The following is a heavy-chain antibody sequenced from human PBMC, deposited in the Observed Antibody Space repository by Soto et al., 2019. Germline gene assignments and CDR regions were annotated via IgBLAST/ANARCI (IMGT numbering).Heavy chain of an antibody. CDR3: ARGTPTPGVDY. J-gene: IGHJ4*02. CDR1: GFNFGSYW. V-gene: IGHV3-7*03. D-gene: IGHD7-27*01. Sequence: EVQLVESGGGLVQPGGSLRLACAASGFNFGSYWMNWVRQAPGKGLEWVANIKEDGREMYYVDSVKGRFTDSRDNAKNSLYLQMDRLRAEDTALYYCARGTPTPGVDYWGQGNLVTVSS. CDR2: IKEDGREM.